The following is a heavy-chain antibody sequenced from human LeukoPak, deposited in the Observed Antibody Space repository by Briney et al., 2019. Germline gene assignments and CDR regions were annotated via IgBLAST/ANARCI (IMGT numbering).Heavy chain of an antibody. CDR1: GLTFSSYA. CDR3: AKVSLGGMKFDY. V-gene: IGHV3-23*01. J-gene: IGHJ4*02. CDR2: ISGSGGST. Sequence: QPGGSLRLSCAASGLTFSSYAMHWVRQAPGKGLEWVSAISGSGGSTYYADSVKGRFTISRDNSKNTLYLQMNSLRAEDTAVYYCAKVSLGGMKFDYWGQGTLVTVSS. D-gene: IGHD3-16*01.